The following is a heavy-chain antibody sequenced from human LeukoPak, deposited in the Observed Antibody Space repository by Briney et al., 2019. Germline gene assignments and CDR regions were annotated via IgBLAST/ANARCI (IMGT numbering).Heavy chain of an antibody. CDR1: GYTFTGYY. CDR2: INPNSGGT. CDR3: ARRGRDYYYGMDV. J-gene: IGHJ6*02. V-gene: IGHV1-2*04. Sequence: GASVKVSCKASGYTFTGYYMHWVRQAPGEGLEWKGWINPNSGGTNYAQKFQGWATMTRDTSISTAYMELSRLRSDDTAVYYCARRGRDYYYGMDVWGQGTTVTVSS.